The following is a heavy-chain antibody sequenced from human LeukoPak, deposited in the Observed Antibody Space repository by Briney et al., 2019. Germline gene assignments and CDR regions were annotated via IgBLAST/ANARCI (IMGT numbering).Heavy chain of an antibody. Sequence: GGSLRLSCAASGFTFSSYAMSWVRQAPGKGLEWVSAISGSGGSTYYADSVKGRFTISRDNSTNTLYLQMNSLRAEDTAVYYCAKAVYQPNILYDYVWGSYHVWDGFDYWGQGTLVTVSS. CDR1: GFTFSSYA. V-gene: IGHV3-23*01. CDR3: AKAVYQPNILYDYVWGSYHVWDGFDY. D-gene: IGHD3-16*02. CDR2: ISGSGGST. J-gene: IGHJ4*02.